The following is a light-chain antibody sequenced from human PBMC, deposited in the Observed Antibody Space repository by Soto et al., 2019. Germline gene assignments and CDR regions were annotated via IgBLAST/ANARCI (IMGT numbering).Light chain of an antibody. V-gene: IGKV1-27*01. J-gene: IGKJ4*01. Sequence: DIQMTQSPSSLSASVGDRVTITCRARQGINNFVAWYQQKPGEVPKLLIYAASTLQSGVPSRFSGSGFGTDFVLTISSLEPEDFATYYCQKYYSVPLTFGGGTRVEIK. CDR3: QKYYSVPLT. CDR1: QGINNF. CDR2: AAS.